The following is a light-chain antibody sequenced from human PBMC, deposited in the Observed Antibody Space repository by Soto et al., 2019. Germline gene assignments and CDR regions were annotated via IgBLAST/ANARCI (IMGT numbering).Light chain of an antibody. CDR2: GAS. Sequence: EVVMTQSPAPRSLSTGERAALSCLASQSVSNNLAWYQQKPGQPPRLLIFGASTRATGIPARFSGSGSEAEFALTISTLQSEDFAVYYCQQYSVWPLTFGGGTKVDI. J-gene: IGKJ4*01. V-gene: IGKV3D-15*01. CDR3: QQYSVWPLT. CDR1: QSVSNN.